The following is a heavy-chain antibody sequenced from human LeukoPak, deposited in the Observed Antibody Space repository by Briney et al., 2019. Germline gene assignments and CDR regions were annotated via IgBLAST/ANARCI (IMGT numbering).Heavy chain of an antibody. CDR3: ASIDPWGTDFDY. J-gene: IGHJ4*02. D-gene: IGHD7-27*01. CDR1: GYTFTGYY. Sequence: ASVKVSCKASGYTFTGYYMHWVRQAPGQGLEWMGWINPNRGGTNYAQKFQGRVTMTRDTSISTAYMELSRLRSDDTAVYYCASIDPWGTDFDYWGQGTLVTVSS. V-gene: IGHV1-2*02. CDR2: INPNRGGT.